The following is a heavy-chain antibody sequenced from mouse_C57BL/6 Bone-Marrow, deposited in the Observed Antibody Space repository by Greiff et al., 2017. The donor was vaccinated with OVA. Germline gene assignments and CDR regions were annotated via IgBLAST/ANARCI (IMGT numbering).Heavy chain of an antibody. CDR1: GFTFTDYY. V-gene: IGHV7-3*01. CDR2: IRNKANGYTT. J-gene: IGHJ4*01. Sequence: EVQVVESGGGLVQPGGSLSLSCAASGFTFTDYYMSWVRQPPGKALEWLGFIRNKANGYTTEYSASVKGRFTISRDNSQSILYLQMNALRAEDSATYYCARATRDYYAMDYWGQGTSVTVSS. CDR3: ARATRDYYAMDY.